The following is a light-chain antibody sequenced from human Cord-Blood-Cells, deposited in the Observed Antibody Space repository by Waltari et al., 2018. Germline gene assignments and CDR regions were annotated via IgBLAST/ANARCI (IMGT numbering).Light chain of an antibody. V-gene: IGKV4-1*01. CDR3: QQYYSTPFT. CDR2: WAS. CDR1: KSVLYSSNNKNY. J-gene: IGKJ3*01. Sequence: DIVMTQSPDSLSVSLVERATINCKPSKSVLYSSNNKNYLAWYQQTPGQPHKLLIYWASTRESGVPDRCSGSGSGTDFTLTISSLQAEDVAVYYCQQYYSTPFTFGPGTKVDIK.